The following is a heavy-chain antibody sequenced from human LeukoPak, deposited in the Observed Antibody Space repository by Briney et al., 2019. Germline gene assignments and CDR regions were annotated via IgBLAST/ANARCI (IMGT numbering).Heavy chain of an antibody. Sequence: ASVKVSCKASGFTFISFAMQWVRQVRGQRLEWIGWIVVGSGNTNYAQKFQERVTISRDMSTSTAYLELISLRSEDTAIYYCAVIAGYCSSASCLPGFDIWGQGTMVTVSS. CDR1: GFTFISFA. V-gene: IGHV1-58*02. CDR3: AVIAGYCSSASCLPGFDI. D-gene: IGHD2-2*01. CDR2: IVVGSGNT. J-gene: IGHJ3*02.